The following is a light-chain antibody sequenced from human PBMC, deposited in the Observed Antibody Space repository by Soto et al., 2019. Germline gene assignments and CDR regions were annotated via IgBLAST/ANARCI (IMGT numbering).Light chain of an antibody. CDR2: EVY. V-gene: IGLV2-8*01. Sequence: QSVLTQPPSASGSPGQSVTISCTGTFNDVGGYNYVSWYQQHPGKAPKVIIYEVYKRPSGVPDRFSGSKSGKTASLTVSGLHADDEADYYCSSYVGNNNLVFGGGTQLTVL. J-gene: IGLJ3*02. CDR1: FNDVGGYNY. CDR3: SSYVGNNNLV.